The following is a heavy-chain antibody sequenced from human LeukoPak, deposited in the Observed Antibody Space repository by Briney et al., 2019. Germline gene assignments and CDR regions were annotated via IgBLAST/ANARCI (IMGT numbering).Heavy chain of an antibody. D-gene: IGHD2-2*01. J-gene: IGHJ4*02. Sequence: ASVNVSCKASGYTFTSYGISWVRQAPGQGLEWTGWISPYNGYAKYTQRLQGRVTMTTDTSTSTAYMDLRSLTSDDTAVYYCARNCSTTSCQKGDYWGQGTLVTVSS. CDR1: GYTFTSYG. CDR3: ARNCSTTSCQKGDY. V-gene: IGHV1-18*01. CDR2: ISPYNGYA.